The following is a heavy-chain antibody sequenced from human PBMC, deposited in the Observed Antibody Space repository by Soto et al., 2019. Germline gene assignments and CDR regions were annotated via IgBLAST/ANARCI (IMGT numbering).Heavy chain of an antibody. V-gene: IGHV1-69*06. CDR1: GGTFSSYA. D-gene: IGHD6-13*01. Sequence: QVQLVQSGAEVKTPGSSVKVSCKAYGGTFSSYAISWVRQAPGQGLEWMGGIIPIFGTANYAQKFQGRVTMTAYKATGTAYRELSSLRSEDTAGDYRARDSSSWYYVDCCGQGTLVTVSA. CDR3: ARDSSSWYYVDC. J-gene: IGHJ4*02. CDR2: IIPIFGTA.